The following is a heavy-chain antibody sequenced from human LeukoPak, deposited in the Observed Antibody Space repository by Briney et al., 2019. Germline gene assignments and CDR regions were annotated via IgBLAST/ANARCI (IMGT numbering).Heavy chain of an antibody. V-gene: IGHV4-34*01. CDR1: GGSFSGYY. J-gene: IGHJ3*02. CDR2: INHSGST. CDR3: VRRSHTSWPI. Sequence: SETLSLTCAVYGGSFSGYYWNWIRQSPGKGLEWIGEINHSGSTNYNPSLKSRVTISVDTSKNQFSLKLSSVTAADTAIYYCVRRSHTSWPIWGRGTMVTVSS.